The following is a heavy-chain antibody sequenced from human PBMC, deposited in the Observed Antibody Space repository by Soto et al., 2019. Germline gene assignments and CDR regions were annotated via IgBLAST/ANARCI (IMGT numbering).Heavy chain of an antibody. V-gene: IGHV3-21*01. D-gene: IGHD3-10*01. Sequence: PGGSLRLSCAASGFTFSSHSMNWVRQAPGKGLEWVSSISSSSSYIYYADSVKGRFTISRDNAKNSLYLQMNSLRAEDTAVYYCASDGSGTDDAFDIWGQGTMVTVSS. CDR2: ISSSSSYI. CDR3: ASDGSGTDDAFDI. J-gene: IGHJ3*02. CDR1: GFTFSSHS.